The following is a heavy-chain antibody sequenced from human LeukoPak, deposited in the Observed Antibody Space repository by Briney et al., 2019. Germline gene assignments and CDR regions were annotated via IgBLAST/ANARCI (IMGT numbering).Heavy chain of an antibody. D-gene: IGHD1-26*01. V-gene: IGHV3-74*01. Sequence: GGSLRLSCAASGFTFSSYWMHWVRQAPGKGLVWVSRINSDRSSTSYADSVKGRFTISRDNAKNSLYLKINSLRAEDTAVYYCARDPYSGRYGDYYYYYYMDVWGKGTTVTISS. CDR3: ARDPYSGRYGDYYYYYYMDV. CDR1: GFTFSSYW. CDR2: INSDRSST. J-gene: IGHJ6*03.